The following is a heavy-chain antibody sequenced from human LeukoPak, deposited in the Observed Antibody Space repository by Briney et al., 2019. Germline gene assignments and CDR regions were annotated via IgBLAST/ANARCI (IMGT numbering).Heavy chain of an antibody. CDR1: GGTFSSYA. CDR3: ARDIDYYDSSGYYY. V-gene: IGHV1-69*13. D-gene: IGHD3-22*01. J-gene: IGHJ4*02. Sequence: ASVKVSCKASGGTFSSYAISWVRQAPGQGLEWMGGIIRIFGTANYAQKFQGRVTITADESTSTAYMELSSLRSEDTAVYYCARDIDYYDSSGYYYWGQGTLVTVSS. CDR2: IIRIFGTA.